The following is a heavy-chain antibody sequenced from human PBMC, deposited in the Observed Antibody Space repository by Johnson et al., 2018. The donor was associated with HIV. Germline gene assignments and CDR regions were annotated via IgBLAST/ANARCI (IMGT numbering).Heavy chain of an antibody. CDR2: ISNDGRNK. J-gene: IGHJ3*02. CDR1: GFTFSSYS. CDR3: AREWLYGFDI. Sequence: QMQLVESGGGLVKPGGSLRLSCAASGFTFSSYSMHWVRQAPGKGLEWVAGISNDGRNKYYADSVKGRFTISRDNSKNTLYLQMNSLRAEDTAVYYCAREWLYGFDIWGQGTMVTVSS. V-gene: IGHV3-30*04. D-gene: IGHD5-24*01.